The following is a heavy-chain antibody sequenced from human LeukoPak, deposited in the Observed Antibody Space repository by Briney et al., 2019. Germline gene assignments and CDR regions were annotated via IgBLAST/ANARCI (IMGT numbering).Heavy chain of an antibody. CDR3: ARDPTIFYYDSSGSVGRFDP. V-gene: IGHV1-18*01. CDR2: ISAYNGNT. Sequence: ASVTVSCTASGYTFTSYGISWVRQAPGQGLEWMGWISAYNGNTNYAQKLQGRVTMTTDTSTSTAYMELRSLRSDDTAVYYCARDPTIFYYDSSGSVGRFDPWGQGTLVTVSS. J-gene: IGHJ5*02. CDR1: GYTFTSYG. D-gene: IGHD3-22*01.